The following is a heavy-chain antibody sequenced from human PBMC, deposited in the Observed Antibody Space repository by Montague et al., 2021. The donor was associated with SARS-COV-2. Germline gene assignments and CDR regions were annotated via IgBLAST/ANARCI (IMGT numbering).Heavy chain of an antibody. J-gene: IGHJ6*02. CDR2: TYYRSKWYN. CDR3: ARLKYGMDV. Sequence: CAISDSVSSNSAIWSWIRQSPSTGLEWLGRTYYRSKWYNDYAVSVKSRISINPDTSKNQFSLQLNSVTPDDTAVYYCARLKYGMDVWGQGTTVTVSS. CDR1: DSVSSNSAI. V-gene: IGHV6-1*01.